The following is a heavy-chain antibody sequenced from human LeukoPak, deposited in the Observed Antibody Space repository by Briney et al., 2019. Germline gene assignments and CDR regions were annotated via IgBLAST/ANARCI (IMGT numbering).Heavy chain of an antibody. V-gene: IGHV4-59*01. CDR3: ARCRGYSSSWARTFDI. CDR2: IYYNGSP. Sequence: SETLSLTCTVSGASISSYYWSWIRQLPGKGLEWIGYIYYNGSPNYNPSLKSRVTMSLDTSENQFSLKLTSVTAADTAVYYCARCRGYSSSWARTFDIWGQGTMVTVSS. J-gene: IGHJ3*02. D-gene: IGHD6-13*01. CDR1: GASISSYY.